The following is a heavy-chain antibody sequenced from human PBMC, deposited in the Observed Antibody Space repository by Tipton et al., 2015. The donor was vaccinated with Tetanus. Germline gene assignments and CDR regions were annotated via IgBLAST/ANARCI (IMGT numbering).Heavy chain of an antibody. V-gene: IGHV4-4*07. Sequence: TLSLTCTISGGSISSYHWSWIRQPAGKGLEWIGRIYSSGSTHYNPSLKSRVTMSLDTSKTQFSLRLSSVTAADTAVYFCARGVWFGPGPKYYFDYWGQGTLVTVSS. CDR3: ARGVWFGPGPKYYFDY. CDR2: IYSSGST. CDR1: GGSISSYH. J-gene: IGHJ4*02. D-gene: IGHD3-10*01.